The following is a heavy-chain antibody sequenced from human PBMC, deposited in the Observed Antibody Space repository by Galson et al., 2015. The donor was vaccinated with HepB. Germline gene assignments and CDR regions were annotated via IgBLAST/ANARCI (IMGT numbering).Heavy chain of an antibody. D-gene: IGHD1-26*01. Sequence: SLRLSCAASGFTFRSYWMHWARQAPGKGLVWVSRINSDGSSTSYADSVKGRFTISRDNAKNTLYLQMNSLRVEDTAVYYCARWVAPHYYGMDVWGQGTTVTVSS. CDR2: INSDGSST. CDR1: GFTFRSYW. CDR3: ARWVAPHYYGMDV. J-gene: IGHJ6*02. V-gene: IGHV3-74*01.